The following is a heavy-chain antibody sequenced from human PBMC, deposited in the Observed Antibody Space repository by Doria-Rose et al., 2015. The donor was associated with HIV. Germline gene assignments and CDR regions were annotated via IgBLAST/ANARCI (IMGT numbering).Heavy chain of an antibody. CDR1: GVSLSSPGMG. CDR2: IFSDDER. CDR3: ARIKSSRWYHKYYFDF. Sequence: SGPVLVKPTETLTLTCTVSGVSLSSPGMGVSWIRQPPGKALEWLANIFSDDERSYKTSLKSRLTISRGTSKSQVVLTMTDTGPVDTATYYCARIKSSRWYHKYYFDFWGQGTLVIVSA. D-gene: IGHD6-13*01. V-gene: IGHV2-26*01. J-gene: IGHJ4*02.